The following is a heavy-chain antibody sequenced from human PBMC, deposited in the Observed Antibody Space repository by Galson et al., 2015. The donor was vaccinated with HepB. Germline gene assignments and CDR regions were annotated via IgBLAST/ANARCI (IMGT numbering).Heavy chain of an antibody. CDR1: GFSFSDYA. V-gene: IGHV3-33*01. Sequence: SLRLSCAVSGFSFSDYAMHWVRQAPGKGLEWVAIIWYDGTDKYYADSVKGRFTISRDNSKTTLYLQMNSLRAEDTAVYYCARMREMATIGLDYWGQGTLVAVSS. CDR2: IWYDGTDK. J-gene: IGHJ4*02. D-gene: IGHD5-24*01. CDR3: ARMREMATIGLDY.